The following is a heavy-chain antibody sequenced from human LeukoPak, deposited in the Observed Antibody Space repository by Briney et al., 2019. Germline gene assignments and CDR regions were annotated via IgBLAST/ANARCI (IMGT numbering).Heavy chain of an antibody. CDR3: ARDAYIPPNWFDP. V-gene: IGHV1-69*13. CDR1: GYTFTGYY. D-gene: IGHD2-2*02. CDR2: IIPIFGTA. Sequence: GASVKVSCKASGYTFTGYYMHWVRQAPGQGLEWMGGIIPIFGTANYAQKFQGRVTITADESTSTAYMELSSLRSEDTAVYYCARDAYIPPNWFDPWGQGTLVTVSS. J-gene: IGHJ5*02.